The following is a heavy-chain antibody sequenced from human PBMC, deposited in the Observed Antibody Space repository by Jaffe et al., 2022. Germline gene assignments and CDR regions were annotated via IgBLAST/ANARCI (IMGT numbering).Heavy chain of an antibody. CDR2: ISWNSGSI. Sequence: EVQLVESGGGLVQPGRSLRLSCAASGFTFDDYAMHWVRQAPGKGLEWVSGISWNSGSIGYADSVKGRFTISRDNAKNSLYLQMNSLRAEDTALYYCAKGPRGYSSSWLVYYFDYWGQGTLVTVSS. J-gene: IGHJ4*02. D-gene: IGHD6-13*01. V-gene: IGHV3-9*01. CDR3: AKGPRGYSSSWLVYYFDY. CDR1: GFTFDDYA.